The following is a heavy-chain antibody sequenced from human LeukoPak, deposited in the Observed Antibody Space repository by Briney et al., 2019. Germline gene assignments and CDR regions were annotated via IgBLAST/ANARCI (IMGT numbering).Heavy chain of an antibody. J-gene: IGHJ4*02. CDR1: GYTFTSYG. Sequence: ASVKVSCKASGYTFTSYGISWVRQAPGQGLEWMGIINPSGGSTSYAQKFQGRVTMTRDMSTSTVYMELSSLRSEDTAAYYCARNRKLEWLSFDYWGQGTLVTVSS. CDR2: INPSGGST. V-gene: IGHV1-46*01. CDR3: ARNRKLEWLSFDY. D-gene: IGHD3-3*01.